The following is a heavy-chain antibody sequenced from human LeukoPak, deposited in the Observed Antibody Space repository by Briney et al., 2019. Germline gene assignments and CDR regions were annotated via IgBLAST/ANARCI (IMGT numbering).Heavy chain of an antibody. J-gene: IGHJ6*02. CDR1: GGSISSYY. D-gene: IGHD6-19*01. Sequence: PSETLSLTCTVSGGSISSYYWSWIRQPPGKGLEWIGYIYYSGSTNYNPSLKSRVTISVDTSKNQFSLKLSSVTAADTAVYYCARQGEVAVAGLGMDVWGQGTTVTVSS. V-gene: IGHV4-59*08. CDR2: IYYSGST. CDR3: ARQGEVAVAGLGMDV.